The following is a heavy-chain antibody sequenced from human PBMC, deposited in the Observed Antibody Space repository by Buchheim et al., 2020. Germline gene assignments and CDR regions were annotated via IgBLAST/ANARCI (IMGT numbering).Heavy chain of an antibody. D-gene: IGHD1-26*01. CDR2: ISYDGSSK. V-gene: IGHV3-30*01. CDR3: ARGWRSSDY. Sequence: QVQLVESGGGVVQPGRSLRLSCAASGFSFSSFAMNWVRQAPGKGLGWVAAISYDGSSKFYADSVKGRFTISRDNSKNTLYLQMNSLRAEDTAVYYCARGWRSSDYWGQGTL. J-gene: IGHJ4*02. CDR1: GFSFSSFA.